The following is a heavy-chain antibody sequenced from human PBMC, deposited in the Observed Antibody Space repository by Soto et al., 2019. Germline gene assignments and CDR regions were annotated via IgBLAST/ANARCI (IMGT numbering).Heavy chain of an antibody. J-gene: IGHJ3*02. CDR2: ILPIFGTA. D-gene: IGHD2-21*01. Sequence: QVLLVQSGAEMKKPGSSVRVSCKASGGSFSTSSINWVRQAPGQRPEWMANILPIFGTADYAQKFQGRLTXPXXXSXNTAYMELRSLFSEDTAIYYCARGHEFGGNSDAYDIWGQGTVVTVSS. V-gene: IGHV1-69*15. CDR3: ARGHEFGGNSDAYDI. CDR1: GGSFSTSS.